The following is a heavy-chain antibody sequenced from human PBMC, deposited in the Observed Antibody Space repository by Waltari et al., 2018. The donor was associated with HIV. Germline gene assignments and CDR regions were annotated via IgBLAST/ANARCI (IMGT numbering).Heavy chain of an antibody. J-gene: IGHJ4*02. CDR3: VRNGGSFDY. CDR2: IKQDGRDK. CDR1: GFTFTGHW. V-gene: IGHV3-7*01. Sequence: EVQLVESGGGLVQPGGSLRLSCAASGFTFTGHWLSWVRQAPGKGLGWVANIKQDGRDKNYVDSVKGRFTISRDNAKNSLYLQMNSLRAEDTAVYYCVRNGGSFDYWGQGTLVTVSS. D-gene: IGHD1-26*01.